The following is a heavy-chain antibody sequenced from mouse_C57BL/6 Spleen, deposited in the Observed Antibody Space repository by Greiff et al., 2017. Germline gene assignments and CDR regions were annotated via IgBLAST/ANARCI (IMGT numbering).Heavy chain of an antibody. CDR2: IDPSDSYT. Sequence: QVQLQQPGAELVRPGTSVTLSCKASGYTFTSYWMHWVKQRPGQGLEWIGVIDPSDSYTNYNQKFKGKATLTVDTSSSTAYMQLSSLTSEDSAVYYCARSGSSLYYFDYWGQGTTLTVSS. V-gene: IGHV1-59*01. CDR3: ARSGSSLYYFDY. CDR1: GYTFTSYW. D-gene: IGHD1-1*01. J-gene: IGHJ2*01.